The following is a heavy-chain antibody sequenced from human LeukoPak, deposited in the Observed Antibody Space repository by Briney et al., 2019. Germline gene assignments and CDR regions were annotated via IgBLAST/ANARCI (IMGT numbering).Heavy chain of an antibody. D-gene: IGHD3-22*01. CDR1: GFTFSSYA. Sequence: QSGGSLRLSCAASGFTFSSYAMSWVRQAPGKGLEWVSAISGSGGSTYYADSVKGRFAISRDNSKNTLYLQMNSLRAEDTAIYYCAKDKYHDSSGTFDYWGQGTLVTVSS. J-gene: IGHJ4*02. V-gene: IGHV3-23*01. CDR3: AKDKYHDSSGTFDY. CDR2: ISGSGGST.